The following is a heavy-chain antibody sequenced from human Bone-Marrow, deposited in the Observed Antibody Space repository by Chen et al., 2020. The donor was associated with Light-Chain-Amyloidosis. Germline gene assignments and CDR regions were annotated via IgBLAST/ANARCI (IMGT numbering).Heavy chain of an antibody. J-gene: IGHJ4*02. CDR3: ARRRDGYNFDY. D-gene: IGHD5-12*01. CDR2: IYPDDSDA. V-gene: IGHV5-51*01. Sequence: GYTFPNYWIGWVRQMPGKGLEWMGVIYPDDSDARYSPSFEGQVTISADKSITTAYLQWRSLKASDAAMYYCARRRDGYNFDYWGQGTLVTVSS. CDR1: GYTFPNYW.